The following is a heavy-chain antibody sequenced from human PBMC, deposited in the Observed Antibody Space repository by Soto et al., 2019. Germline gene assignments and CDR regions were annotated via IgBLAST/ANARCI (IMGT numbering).Heavy chain of an antibody. CDR1: GGTFSSYA. J-gene: IGHJ6*02. CDR2: IIPIFGTA. V-gene: IGHV1-69*13. Sequence: GASVKVSCKASGGTFSSYAISWVRQAPGQGLEWMGGIIPIFGTANYAQKFQGRVTITADESTSTAYMELSSLRSEDTAVYYCARAFRYYDILTGYYEDYYYGMDVWGQGTTVTVSS. D-gene: IGHD3-9*01. CDR3: ARAFRYYDILTGYYEDYYYGMDV.